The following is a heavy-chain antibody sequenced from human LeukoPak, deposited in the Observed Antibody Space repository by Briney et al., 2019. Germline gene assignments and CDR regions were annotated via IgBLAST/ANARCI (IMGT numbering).Heavy chain of an antibody. CDR3: ARACMVVPAAMAWYFDL. CDR2: IHYSGST. CDR1: GGSISNYY. Sequence: SETLSLTCTVSGGSISNYYWSWIRQPPGKGLELIGYIHYSGSTYYNPSLKSRVTISVDMSKNQFSLKLSSVTAADTAVYYCARACMVVPAAMAWYFDLWGRGTLVTVSS. D-gene: IGHD2-2*01. V-gene: IGHV4-59*12. J-gene: IGHJ2*01.